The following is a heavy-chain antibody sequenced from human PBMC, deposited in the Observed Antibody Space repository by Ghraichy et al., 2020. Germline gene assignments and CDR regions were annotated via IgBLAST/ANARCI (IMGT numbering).Heavy chain of an antibody. D-gene: IGHD5-18*01. CDR3: ARGGGYTGIHYGMDV. J-gene: IGHJ6*02. CDR1: GGSISSGGYY. Sequence: SETLSLTCTVSGGSISSGGYYWSWIRQHPGKGLEWIGYIYYSGSTYYNPSLKSRVTISVDTSKNQFSLKLSSVTAADTAVYYCARGGGYTGIHYGMDVWGQGTTVTVSS. V-gene: IGHV4-31*03. CDR2: IYYSGST.